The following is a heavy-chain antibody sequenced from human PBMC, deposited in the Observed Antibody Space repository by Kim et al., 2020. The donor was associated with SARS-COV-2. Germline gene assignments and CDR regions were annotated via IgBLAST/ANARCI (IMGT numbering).Heavy chain of an antibody. V-gene: IGHV4-34*01. CDR3: ARGVPGY. D-gene: IGHD7-27*01. CDR2: SGST. J-gene: IGHJ4*02. Sequence: SGSTTYRPSLKSRVTISVDTSKNQFSLKLTSVTAADTAVYYCARGVPGYWGQGTLVTVSS.